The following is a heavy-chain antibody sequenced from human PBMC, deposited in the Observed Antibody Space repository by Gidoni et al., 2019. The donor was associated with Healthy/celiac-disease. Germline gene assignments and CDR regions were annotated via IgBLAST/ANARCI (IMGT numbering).Heavy chain of an antibody. D-gene: IGHD6-19*01. CDR1: GGSISSSGDY. CDR2: IYSGGIT. J-gene: IGHJ5*02. CDR3: ARHQIAVAAGNWFDP. V-gene: IGHV4-39*01. Sequence: QLQLQESGPGLVKPSETLSLKCIVSGGSISSSGDYWGWIRQPPGKGLEWIGTIYSGGITYYNESLKSRVTISVDSSDNQFSLRLTSVIAADTAVYYCARHQIAVAAGNWFDPWGQGTLVTVSS.